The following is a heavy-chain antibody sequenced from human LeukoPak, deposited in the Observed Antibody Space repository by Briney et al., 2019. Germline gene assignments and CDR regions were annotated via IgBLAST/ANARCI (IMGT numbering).Heavy chain of an antibody. D-gene: IGHD3-10*01. V-gene: IGHV3-21*04. CDR2: ISSSSSYI. CDR3: ARGEVRGALNFDY. J-gene: IGHJ4*02. Sequence: PGGSLRLSCAASGFTFSSYSMNWVRQAPGKGLEWVSSISSSSSYIYYADSVKGRFTISRDNAKNSLYLQMNSLRAEDTAVYYCARGEVRGALNFDYWGQGTLVTVSS. CDR1: GFTFSSYS.